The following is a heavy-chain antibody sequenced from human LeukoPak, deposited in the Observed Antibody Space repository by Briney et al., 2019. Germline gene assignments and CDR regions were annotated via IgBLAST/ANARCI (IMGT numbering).Heavy chain of an antibody. D-gene: IGHD3-22*01. CDR1: GYTFTSYD. J-gene: IGHJ4*02. CDR3: ARVTYYYDSSGYRNFDY. V-gene: IGHV1-8*01. Sequence: ASVKVSCKATGYTFTSYDINWVRQATGQGLEWMGWMNPNSGNTGYAQKFQGRVTMTRNTSISTAYMELSSLRSEDTAVYYCARVTYYYDSSGYRNFDYWGQGTLVTVSS. CDR2: MNPNSGNT.